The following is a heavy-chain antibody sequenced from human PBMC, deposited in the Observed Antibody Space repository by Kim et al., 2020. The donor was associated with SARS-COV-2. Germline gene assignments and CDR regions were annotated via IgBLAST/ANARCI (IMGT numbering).Heavy chain of an antibody. D-gene: IGHD3-10*01. CDR3: TKRGDSGNFRDS. J-gene: IGHJ4*02. V-gene: IGHV3-23*01. Sequence: YTDSWKGRFTISRDKSKNTVYLKMNSLRVADTAVYYCTKRGDSGNFRDSWGQGTLVTVSS.